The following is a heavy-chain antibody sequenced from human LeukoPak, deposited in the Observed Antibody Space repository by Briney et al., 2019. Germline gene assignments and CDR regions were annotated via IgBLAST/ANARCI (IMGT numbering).Heavy chain of an antibody. CDR3: ARDTYIAAAGSGPENDY. V-gene: IGHV1-69*13. CDR1: GGTFSSYA. CDR2: IIPIFGTA. Sequence: SVKVSCKASGGTFSSYAISWVRQAPGQGLEWMGGIIPIFGTANYAQKFQGRVTITADESTSTAYMELSSLRSEDTAVYYCARDTYIAAAGSGPENDYWGQGTLVTVSS. J-gene: IGHJ4*02. D-gene: IGHD6-13*01.